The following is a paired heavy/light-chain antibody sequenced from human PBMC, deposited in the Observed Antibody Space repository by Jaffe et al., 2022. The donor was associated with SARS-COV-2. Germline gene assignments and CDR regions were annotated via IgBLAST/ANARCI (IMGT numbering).Light chain of an antibody. CDR1: NLRSFS. CDR2: DKN. Sequence: SSELTQDPAVSVALGQTVRITCQGDNLRSFSASWYQQKPGQAPVLVIYDKNNRPSGIPDRFSGFSSGNTASLTVTGAQAEDEADYYCSSRGISSYYWVFGGGTKLTVL. J-gene: IGLJ3*02. CDR3: SSRGISSYYWV. V-gene: IGLV3-19*01.
Heavy chain of an antibody. CDR1: GYTFTSHY. CDR3: ARDFSRGETSWWFDP. CDR2: INCNDGRT. J-gene: IGHJ5*02. D-gene: IGHD3-16*01. V-gene: IGHV1-46*01. Sequence: QVQLVQSGAEVKKPGASVKVSCKAFGYTFTSHYMHWVRQAPGEGLEWMAVINCNDGRTTYAQKFQGRVTVTRDTSTSTVYIEINSLTSEDTADYYCARDFSRGETSWWFDPWGQGTLVTVSS.